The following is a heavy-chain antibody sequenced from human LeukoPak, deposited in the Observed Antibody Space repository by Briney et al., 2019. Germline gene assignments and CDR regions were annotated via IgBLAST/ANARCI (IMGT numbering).Heavy chain of an antibody. D-gene: IGHD2-2*01. CDR2: ISSTSSYI. V-gene: IGHV3-21*01. Sequence: GGSLRLSCAVSGVNNYAISWVRQAPGEGLEWVSSISSTSSYIYYADSVKGRFTISRDNAKNSLYLQINSLRAEDTAVYYCARDLQGPVVPTAFGYWGQGTLVTVSS. J-gene: IGHJ4*02. CDR3: ARDLQGPVVPTAFGY. CDR1: GVNNYA.